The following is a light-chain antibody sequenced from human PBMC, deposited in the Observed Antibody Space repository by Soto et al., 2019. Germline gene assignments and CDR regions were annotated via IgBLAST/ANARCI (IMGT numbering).Light chain of an antibody. V-gene: IGLV2-14*01. CDR3: SSYTSSSTLV. CDR1: SSDVGGYNY. CDR2: EVS. Sequence: QSVLTQPASVSGSPGQSITISCTGTSSDVGGYNYVSWYQQHPGKAPKLMIYEVSNRPSGVSNRFSGSKSGNTAPLTISGLQAEGEADYYCSSYTSSSTLVFGGGTKLTVL. J-gene: IGLJ2*01.